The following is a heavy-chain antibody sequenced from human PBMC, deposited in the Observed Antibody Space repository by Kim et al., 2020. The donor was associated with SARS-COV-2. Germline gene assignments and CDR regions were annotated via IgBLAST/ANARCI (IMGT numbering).Heavy chain of an antibody. Sequence: LTCAASGFAFSTFWMTWVRQAPGKGLEWVANINEDGSEKYYVDSVRGRFTISRDNAKNSVYLQMNSLRAEDTAVYYCARLYYYNSTGYRAIAYWGQGTL. CDR2: INEDGSEK. CDR3: ARLYYYNSTGYRAIAY. D-gene: IGHD3-22*01. CDR1: GFAFSTFW. V-gene: IGHV3-7*01. J-gene: IGHJ4*02.